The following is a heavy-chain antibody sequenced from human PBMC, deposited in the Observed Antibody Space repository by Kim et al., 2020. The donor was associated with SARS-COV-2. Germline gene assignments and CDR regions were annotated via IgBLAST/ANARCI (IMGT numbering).Heavy chain of an antibody. CDR3: ARGLRYADY. D-gene: IGHD3-9*01. V-gene: IGHV4-59*09. Sequence: GSTNYNPSLKSRVTISVDTSKQQFSLKLSSVTAADTAVYYCARGLRYADYWGQGTLVTVSS. CDR2: GST. J-gene: IGHJ4*02.